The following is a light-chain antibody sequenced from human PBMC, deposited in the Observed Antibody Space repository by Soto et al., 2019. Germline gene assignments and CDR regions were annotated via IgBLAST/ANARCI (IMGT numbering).Light chain of an antibody. CDR3: HQYNNWPWT. CDR1: QRVSSH. CDR2: AAS. V-gene: IGKV3-15*01. Sequence: ETVMTQAPVTLSVSPGDTPTLSCRASQRVSSHLAWYEQKPGQXPRXXIYAASTRATGIPVRFSGSESETELTLTIRSLQSEDGELDYGHQYNNWPWTFGQGTKVDIK. J-gene: IGKJ1*01.